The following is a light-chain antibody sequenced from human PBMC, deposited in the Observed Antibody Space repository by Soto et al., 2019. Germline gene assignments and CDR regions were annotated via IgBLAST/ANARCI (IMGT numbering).Light chain of an antibody. J-gene: IGKJ1*01. CDR3: QQYNGYSRA. CDR1: QSISDW. Sequence: DIQMTQSPSTLSASIGDRVTITCRASQSISDWLAWYQQIPGKAPKLLIYRASNLESGVPSRFSGSGSGTQFTLTISSLQPDDFATYYCQQYNGYSRAFGQGTKVEIK. CDR2: RAS. V-gene: IGKV1-5*03.